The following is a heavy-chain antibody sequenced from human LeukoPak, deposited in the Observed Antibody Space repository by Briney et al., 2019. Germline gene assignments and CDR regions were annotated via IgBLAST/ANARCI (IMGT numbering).Heavy chain of an antibody. V-gene: IGHV3-23*01. CDR1: GFTFSTYG. CDR2: ISSSGGST. J-gene: IGHJ5*02. D-gene: IGHD3-22*01. CDR3: AKERGGYYDSSGYNWFDP. Sequence: GGSLRLSCAASGFTFSTYGMTWVRQAPGKGLEWVSTISSSGGSTYYADSVKGRFTISRDNSKNTLYLQMNSLRAEDTAVYYCAKERGGYYDSSGYNWFDPWGQGTLVTVSS.